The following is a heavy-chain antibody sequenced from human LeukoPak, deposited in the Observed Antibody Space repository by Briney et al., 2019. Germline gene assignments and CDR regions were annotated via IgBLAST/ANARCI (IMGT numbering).Heavy chain of an antibody. D-gene: IGHD6-13*01. CDR3: AKGSSSWYTGTVDAFDI. CDR1: GFTFGSYG. J-gene: IGHJ3*02. V-gene: IGHV3-30*18. Sequence: GGSLRLSCAASGFTFGSYGMHWVRQAPGKGLEWVAVISYDGSNKYYADSVKGRFTISRDNSKNTLYLQMNSLRAEDTAVYYCAKGSSSWYTGTVDAFDIWGQGTMVTVSS. CDR2: ISYDGSNK.